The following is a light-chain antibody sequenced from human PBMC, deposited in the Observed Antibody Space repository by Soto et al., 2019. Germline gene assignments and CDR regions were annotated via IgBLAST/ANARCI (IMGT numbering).Light chain of an antibody. CDR1: HNIGIY. Sequence: DIQMTQSPSSLSASVGDRVTITCPASHNIGIYLNWYQQKPGKAPKVLIYTTSKLHNGVPSRFSGGGTGTDFTLTISSLQPEDFATFYCQQSYTTPTFCQGTKFDIK. V-gene: IGKV1-39*01. CDR3: QQSYTTPT. CDR2: TTS. J-gene: IGKJ1*01.